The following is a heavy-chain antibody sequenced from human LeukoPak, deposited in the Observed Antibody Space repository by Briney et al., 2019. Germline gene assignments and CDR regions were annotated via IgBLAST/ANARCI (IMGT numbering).Heavy chain of an antibody. CDR2: FYTSANT. J-gene: IGHJ6*03. CDR1: GYSVSGYY. Sequence: SETLSLTCTVSGYSVSGYYGSWIRQPPGKGLEWIGYFYTSANTNYYASLKSRVIMLADKSNNQASLKLSSGTAADTALYYCARHRKSRGGSYPCHYFYYMDVWGTGTTVTVSS. V-gene: IGHV4-4*09. CDR3: ARHRKSRGGSYPCHYFYYMDV. D-gene: IGHD1-26*01.